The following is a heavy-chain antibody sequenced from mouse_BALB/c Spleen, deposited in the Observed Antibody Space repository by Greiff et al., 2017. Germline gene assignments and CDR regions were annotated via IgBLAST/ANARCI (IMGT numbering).Heavy chain of an antibody. J-gene: IGHJ1*01. V-gene: IGHV1S56*01. CDR2: IYPGNVNT. CDR3: ARDGNWYFDV. D-gene: IGHD2-1*01. CDR1: GYTFTSYY. Sequence: VKLMESGPELVKPGASVRISCKASGYTFTSYYIHWVKQRPGQGLEWIGWIYPGNVNTKYNEKFKGKATLTADKSSSTAYMQLSSLTSEDSAVYFCARDGNWYFDVWGAGTTVTVSS.